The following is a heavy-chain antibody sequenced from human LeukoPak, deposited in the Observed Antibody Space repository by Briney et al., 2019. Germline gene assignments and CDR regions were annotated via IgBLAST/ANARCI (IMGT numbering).Heavy chain of an antibody. Sequence: SETLSLPCAVYGGSFSGYYWSWIRQPPGKGLEWIGEINHSGSTNYNPSLKSRVTISVDTSKNQFSLKLSSVTAADTAVYYCARALVGATAPHYYYYGMDVWGQGTTVTVSS. V-gene: IGHV4-34*01. D-gene: IGHD1-26*01. J-gene: IGHJ6*02. CDR3: ARALVGATAPHYYYYGMDV. CDR1: GGSFSGYY. CDR2: INHSGST.